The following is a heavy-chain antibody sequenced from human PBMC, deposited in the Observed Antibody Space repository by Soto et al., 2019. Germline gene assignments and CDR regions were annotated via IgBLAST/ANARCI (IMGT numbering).Heavy chain of an antibody. V-gene: IGHV2-26*01. CDR2: IFSNDEK. J-gene: IGHJ6*02. CDR3: ARRMAGVTPYYYYYYGMDV. CDR1: GFSLSNARMG. D-gene: IGHD2-15*01. Sequence: QVTLKESGPVLVKPTETLTLTCTVSGFSLSNARMGVSWIRQPPGKALEWLAHIFSNDEKSYSTSLKSRLTISKDTSKSQVVITMTNMDPVDTATYYCARRMAGVTPYYYYYYGMDVWGQGTTVTVSS.